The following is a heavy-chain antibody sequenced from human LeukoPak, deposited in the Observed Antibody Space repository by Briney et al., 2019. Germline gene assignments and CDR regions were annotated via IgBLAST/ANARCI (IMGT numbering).Heavy chain of an antibody. Sequence: SETLSLTCTVSGGSISSYYWSWIRQPPGKGLEWTGYIYYSGSTNYNPSLKSRVTISVDTSKNQFSLKLSSVTAADTAVYYCARVPGYCSGGSCPIYGYYYYYGMDVWGQGTTVTLSS. CDR3: ARVPGYCSGGSCPIYGYYYYYGMDV. D-gene: IGHD2-15*01. CDR1: GGSISSYY. V-gene: IGHV4-59*01. CDR2: IYYSGST. J-gene: IGHJ6*02.